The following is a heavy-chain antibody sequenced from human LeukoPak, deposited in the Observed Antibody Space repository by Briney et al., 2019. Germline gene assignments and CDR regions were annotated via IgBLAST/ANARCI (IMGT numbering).Heavy chain of an antibody. CDR1: GFTFSSYA. CDR2: ISGSGGST. J-gene: IGHJ4*02. CDR3: ARDSGGSGSYSTKGGVDY. D-gene: IGHD1-26*01. Sequence: PGGSLRLSCAASGFTFSSYAMSWVRQAPGKGLEWVSAISGSGGSTYYADSVKGRFTISRDNSKNTLYLQMNSLRAEDTAVYYCARDSGGSGSYSTKGGVDYWGQGTLVTVSS. V-gene: IGHV3-23*01.